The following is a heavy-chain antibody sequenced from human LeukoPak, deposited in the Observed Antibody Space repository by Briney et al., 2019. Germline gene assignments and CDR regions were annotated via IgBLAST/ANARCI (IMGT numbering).Heavy chain of an antibody. CDR2: INPDSGDT. CDR3: ARGFSYDFWSGTNWFDP. V-gene: IGHV1-2*02. J-gene: IGHJ5*02. D-gene: IGHD3-3*01. Sequence: GASVKVSCKASGYTFTDYYMHWVRQAPGQGLEWMGWINPDSGDTNYAQKFQGRVTMTRDTSISTAYMELSSLRSDDTAVYYCARGFSYDFWSGTNWFDPWGQGTLVTVSS. CDR1: GYTFTDYY.